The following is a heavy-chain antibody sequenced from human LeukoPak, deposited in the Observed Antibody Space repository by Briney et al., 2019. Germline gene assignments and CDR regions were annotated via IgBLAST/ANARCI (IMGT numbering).Heavy chain of an antibody. CDR3: ARDSPTSYGISWADY. V-gene: IGHV1-18*01. Sequence: GASVKVSCKASGYTFTSYGISWVRQAPGQGLEWMGWISAYNGNTNYAQKLQGRVTMTTDTSTSTAYMELRSLRSDGTAVYYCARDSPTSYGISWADYWGQGTLVTVSS. CDR1: GYTFTSYG. J-gene: IGHJ4*02. CDR2: ISAYNGNT. D-gene: IGHD5-18*01.